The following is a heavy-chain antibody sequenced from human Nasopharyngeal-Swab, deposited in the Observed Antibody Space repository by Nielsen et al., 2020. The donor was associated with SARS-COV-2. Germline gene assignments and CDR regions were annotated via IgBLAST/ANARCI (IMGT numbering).Heavy chain of an antibody. V-gene: IGHV3-23*01. D-gene: IGHD6-13*01. CDR3: AKDLDSSSRWGYYFDY. CDR1: GFTFSSYA. Sequence: GESLKISCAASGFTFSSYAMSWVRQAPGKGLEWVSAISGSGGSTYYADSVKGRFTISRDNSKNTLYLQMNSLRAEDTAVYYCAKDLDSSSRWGYYFDYWGQGTLVTVSS. CDR2: ISGSGGST. J-gene: IGHJ4*02.